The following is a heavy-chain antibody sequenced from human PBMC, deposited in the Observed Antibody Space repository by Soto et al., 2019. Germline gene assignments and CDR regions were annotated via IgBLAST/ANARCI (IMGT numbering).Heavy chain of an antibody. CDR2: VSYDGTKT. CDR3: ARELRSYSGAYSDH. D-gene: IGHD1-26*01. V-gene: IGHV3-33*05. J-gene: IGHJ4*02. Sequence: HPXGSLRLSFVVSGFTFKNYWMHWVRQAPGKGLEWLAVVSYDGTKTMYTDSVKGRISISRDNARNTLFLQMDSLTAEGTALYYCARELRSYSGAYSDHWGQGTPVTVSS. CDR1: GFTFKNYW.